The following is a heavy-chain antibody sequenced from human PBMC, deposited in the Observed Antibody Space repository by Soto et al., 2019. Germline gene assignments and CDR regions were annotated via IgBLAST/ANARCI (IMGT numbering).Heavy chain of an antibody. CDR2: IKQDGSEK. V-gene: IGHV3-7*01. J-gene: IGHJ6*04. CDR1: GFTLSTHW. CDR3: ARDRVPFCCFGTCAAALDV. Sequence: QLVESGGGLVQPGGSLRLSCEASGFTLSTHWMIWVRQAPGKGLEWVGNIKQDGSEKYYVDSVKGRFTISRDNAKNSLYLRINSLRVEDPAVYYCARDRVPFCCFGTCAAALDVWGKGTTVTVSS. D-gene: IGHD3-3*01.